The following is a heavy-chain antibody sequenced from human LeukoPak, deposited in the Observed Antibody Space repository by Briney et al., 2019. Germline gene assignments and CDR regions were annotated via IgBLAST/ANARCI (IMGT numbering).Heavy chain of an antibody. CDR2: IYHSGST. CDR1: GYSISSGYY. J-gene: IGHJ5*02. D-gene: IGHD2-2*02. Sequence: SEALSLTCTVSGYSISSGYYWGWIRQPPGKGLEWIGSIYHSGSTYYNPSLKSRVTISGDTSKNQFSLNLSSVTATDTAVYYCARDCSSTTCYTRSFDPWGQGTLVTVSS. CDR3: ARDCSSTTCYTRSFDP. V-gene: IGHV4-38-2*02.